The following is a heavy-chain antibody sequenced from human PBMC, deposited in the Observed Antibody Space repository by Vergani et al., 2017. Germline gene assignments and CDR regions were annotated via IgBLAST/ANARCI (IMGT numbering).Heavy chain of an antibody. D-gene: IGHD2-15*01. CDR1: GYTVTSYG. Sequence: QVQLVQSGAEVKKPGASVKVSCKASGYTVTSYGISWGRQAPGQGLEWMGWISAYNGNTNYAQKLQGRVTMTTDTSTSTADMELRSLRSDDTAVYYCARDCSGGSCYLKSPLDFDYWGQGTLVTVSS. J-gene: IGHJ4*02. CDR3: ARDCSGGSCYLKSPLDFDY. CDR2: ISAYNGNT. V-gene: IGHV1-18*01.